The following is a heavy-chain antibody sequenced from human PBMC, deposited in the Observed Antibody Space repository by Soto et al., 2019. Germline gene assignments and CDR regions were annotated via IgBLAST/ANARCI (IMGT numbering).Heavy chain of an antibody. Sequence: PGESLKISCKGSGYSFTSYWIGWVRQMPGKGLEWMGIIYPGDSDTRYSPSFQGQVTISADKSISTAYLQWSSLKASDTAMYYCARHRLRGYSSGYDAFDIWGQGTMVTVSS. CDR1: GYSFTSYW. D-gene: IGHD6-19*01. CDR2: IYPGDSDT. J-gene: IGHJ3*02. V-gene: IGHV5-51*01. CDR3: ARHRLRGYSSGYDAFDI.